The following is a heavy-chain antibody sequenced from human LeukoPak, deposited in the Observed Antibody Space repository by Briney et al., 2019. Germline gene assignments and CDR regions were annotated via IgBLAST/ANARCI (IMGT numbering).Heavy chain of an antibody. V-gene: IGHV3-66*04. D-gene: IGHD7-27*01. Sequence: GGSLRLSCAASGFTVRSNYMSWVRQAPGQGLEWVSVIYSGGSTYYADSVKGRFTISRDNSKNTLYLQMNSLRAEDTAVYYCARPNCPRGEIDYWGQGTLVTVSS. CDR2: IYSGGST. J-gene: IGHJ4*02. CDR3: ARPNCPRGEIDY. CDR1: GFTVRSNY.